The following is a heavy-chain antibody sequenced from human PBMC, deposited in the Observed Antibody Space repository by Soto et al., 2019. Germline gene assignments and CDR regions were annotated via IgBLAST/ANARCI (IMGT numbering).Heavy chain of an antibody. J-gene: IGHJ6*02. D-gene: IGHD6-25*01. CDR3: ATLPRLDGMDV. V-gene: IGHV4-38-2*01. CDR2: IFHTGST. Sequence: ASETLSLTCAVSGYSISSGHSWGWIRQPPGKGLEWIGSIFHTGSTYYNPSLKSRVTLSVDTSKNQFSLKLSSVTAADTAVYFCATLPRLDGMDVWGQGTTVTVS. CDR1: GYSISSGHS.